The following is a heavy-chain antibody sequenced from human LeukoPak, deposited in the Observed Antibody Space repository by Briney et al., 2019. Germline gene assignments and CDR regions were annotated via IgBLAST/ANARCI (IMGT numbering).Heavy chain of an antibody. Sequence: PGGSLRLSCAASGFTFSSYAMHWVRQAPGKGLEWVAVVSYDGSNKYYADSVKGRFTISRDNSKNTLYLQMNSLRAEDTAVYYCARDKGALWLDYWGQGTLVTVSS. CDR1: GFTFSSYA. D-gene: IGHD5-18*01. V-gene: IGHV3-30-3*01. J-gene: IGHJ4*02. CDR2: VSYDGSNK. CDR3: ARDKGALWLDY.